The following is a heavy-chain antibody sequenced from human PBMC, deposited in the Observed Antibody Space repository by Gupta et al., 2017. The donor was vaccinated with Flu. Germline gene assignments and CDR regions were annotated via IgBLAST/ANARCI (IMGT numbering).Heavy chain of an antibody. CDR3: AKNGVVVGASPFDY. CDR1: GFTFSSYG. Sequence: QVQLVESGGGVVQPGRSLRLSCAASGFTFSSYGMHWVRQAPGKGLEWVAVISYDGSNKYYADSVKGRFTISRDNSKNTLYLQMNSLRAEDTAVYYCAKNGVVVGASPFDYWGQGTLVTVSS. V-gene: IGHV3-30*18. D-gene: IGHD2-15*01. CDR2: ISYDGSNK. J-gene: IGHJ4*02.